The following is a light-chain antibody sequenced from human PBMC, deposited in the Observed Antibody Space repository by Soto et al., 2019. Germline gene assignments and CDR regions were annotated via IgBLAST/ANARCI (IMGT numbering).Light chain of an antibody. Sequence: QSVLTQPHSVSGAPGQRVNISCAGSRSNIGAGNDVHWYQHLPGTAPQRRSYANTTRPTGVPDRFSGSKSGTSASLAITGLQAEDEAVYYCQSYDSSLSAYDFGTWTYVNVL. V-gene: IGLV1-40*01. CDR3: QSYDSSLSAYD. J-gene: IGLJ1*01. CDR1: RSNIGAGND. CDR2: ANT.